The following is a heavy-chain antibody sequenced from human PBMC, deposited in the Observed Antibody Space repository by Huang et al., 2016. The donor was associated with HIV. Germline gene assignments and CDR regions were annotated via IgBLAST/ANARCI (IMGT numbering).Heavy chain of an antibody. J-gene: IGHJ4*02. CDR1: GGSFSGYY. V-gene: IGHV4-34*01. CDR2: INHSGST. Sequence: QVQLQQWGAGVLKPSETLSLTCAVYGGSFSGYYWSWFRQSPGKGLEWIGEINHSGSTNYNPSRKSRVTMAVDTSKNQFSLKLSSVTAADTAVYYCASLFFDYWGQGILVTVSS. CDR3: ASLFFDY.